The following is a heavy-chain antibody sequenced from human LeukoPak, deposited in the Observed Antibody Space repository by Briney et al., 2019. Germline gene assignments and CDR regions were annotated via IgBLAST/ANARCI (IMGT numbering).Heavy chain of an antibody. CDR1: GGSFSGYY. V-gene: IGHV4-34*01. CDR3: ARSLVGANYYYMDV. D-gene: IGHD1-26*01. Sequence: SETLSLTCAVYGGSFSGYYWSWIRQPPGKGLEWIGEINHSGSTNYNPSLKSRVTMSVDTSKNQFSLKLSSVTAADTAVYYCARSLVGANYYYMDVWGKGTTVTISS. J-gene: IGHJ6*03. CDR2: INHSGST.